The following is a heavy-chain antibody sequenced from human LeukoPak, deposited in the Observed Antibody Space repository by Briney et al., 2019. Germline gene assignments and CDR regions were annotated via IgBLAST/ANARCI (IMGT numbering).Heavy chain of an antibody. CDR3: ARVGAAEDY. CDR1: GFTFSSYW. CDR2: ISPSGDIT. D-gene: IGHD3-16*01. Sequence: PGGSLRLSCTASGFTFSSYWMSWVRQAPGKGLEWVSGISPSGDITYYADSVKGRFTISRDNSKNTLYLQMNSLRSDDTAVYYCARVGAAEDYWGQGTLVTVSS. V-gene: IGHV3-23*01. J-gene: IGHJ4*02.